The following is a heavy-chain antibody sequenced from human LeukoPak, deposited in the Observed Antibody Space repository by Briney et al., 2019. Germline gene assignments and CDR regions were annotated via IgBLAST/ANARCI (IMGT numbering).Heavy chain of an antibody. CDR3: ARAGYGSGSYYRWYYFDY. Sequence: PSETLSLTCAVSGASISSSGYSWWWVRQPPGKGLEWIGYVYYSGTTYYNPSLNSRLTISADTSKNQFFLKLSSVTAADTAVYYCARAGYGSGSYYRWYYFDYWGQGTLVTVSS. D-gene: IGHD3-10*01. CDR2: VYYSGTT. J-gene: IGHJ4*02. CDR1: GASISSSGYS. V-gene: IGHV4-30-4*07.